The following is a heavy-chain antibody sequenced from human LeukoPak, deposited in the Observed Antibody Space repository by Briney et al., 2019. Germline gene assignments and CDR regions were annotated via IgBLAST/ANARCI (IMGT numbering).Heavy chain of an antibody. D-gene: IGHD3-22*01. V-gene: IGHV4-59*01. Sequence: SETLSLTCTVSGGSISNYYWSWIRQPPGKGLEWFGYIYYTGSTNYNPSLKSRVTISVDTSKNQFSLKLSSVTAADTGVYYCAGGGDSGGYYYPMFNYWGQGTLVTVSS. CDR2: IYYTGST. J-gene: IGHJ4*02. CDR3: AGGGDSGGYYYPMFNY. CDR1: GGSISNYY.